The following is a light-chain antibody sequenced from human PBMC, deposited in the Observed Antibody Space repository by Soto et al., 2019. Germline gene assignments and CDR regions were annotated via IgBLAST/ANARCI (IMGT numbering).Light chain of an antibody. J-gene: IGKJ3*01. CDR3: QKYSSVPV. CDR1: QAIRNF. V-gene: IGKV1-27*01. Sequence: DIQMTQSPTSLSASVGDRVTITCRESQAIRNFVAWYQQKPGKAPKLLIYAASTLQSGVPSRFSGSGSGTDFTLTINSLQPEDVATYSCQKYSSVPVFGPGTKVEIK. CDR2: AAS.